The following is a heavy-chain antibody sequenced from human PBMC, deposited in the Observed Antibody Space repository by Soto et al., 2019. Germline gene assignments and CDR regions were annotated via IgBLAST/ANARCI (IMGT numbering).Heavy chain of an antibody. CDR1: GYTLTELS. CDR2: FDPEDGET. D-gene: IGHD3-22*01. CDR3: ATFPHYDSSGRDAFDI. Sequence: GASVQVSCKVSGYTLTELSMHWVRQAPGKGLEWMGGFDPEDGETIYAQKFQGRVTMTEDTSTDTAYMELSSLRSEDTAVYYCATFPHYDSSGRDAFDIWGQGTMVTVSS. J-gene: IGHJ3*02. V-gene: IGHV1-24*01.